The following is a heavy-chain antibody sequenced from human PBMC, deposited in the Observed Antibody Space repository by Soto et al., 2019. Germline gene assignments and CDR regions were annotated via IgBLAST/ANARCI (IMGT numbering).Heavy chain of an antibody. D-gene: IGHD2-2*01. V-gene: IGHV3-9*01. CDR3: AKSVGGSITNQLPDF. Sequence: EMQLVESGGGLVQPGRSLRLSCAASGFTFDDYAMHWVRQAPGKGLEWVSGINWDSDNIAYADSVKGRFTISRDNAKNSLYLQMNSLRVEDTAFYYCAKSVGGSITNQLPDFWGQGTLVTVSS. CDR2: INWDSDNI. J-gene: IGHJ4*02. CDR1: GFTFDDYA.